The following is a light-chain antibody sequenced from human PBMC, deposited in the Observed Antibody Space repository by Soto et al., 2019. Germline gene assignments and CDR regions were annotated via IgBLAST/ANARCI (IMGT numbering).Light chain of an antibody. Sequence: EIVLTQSPGTLSLSPGERATLSCRASQSVSSSYLAWYQQKPGQAPRLLIYGASSRATGIPDRFSGSGSGTDFGLTISRLEPEDFAVYYCQQYGSSSYTFGQGTKLEIK. CDR3: QQYGSSSYT. V-gene: IGKV3-20*01. J-gene: IGKJ2*01. CDR2: GAS. CDR1: QSVSSSY.